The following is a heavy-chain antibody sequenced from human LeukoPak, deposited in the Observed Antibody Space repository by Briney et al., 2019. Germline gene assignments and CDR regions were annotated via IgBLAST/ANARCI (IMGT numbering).Heavy chain of an antibody. V-gene: IGHV3-21*04. CDR3: AKANTDIVVVPAAWSDY. Sequence: GGSLRLSCAASGFTFSSYSMNWVRQAPGKGLEWVSSISSSSSYIYYADSVKGRFTISRDNAKNSLYLQMNSLRAEDTAVYYCAKANTDIVVVPAAWSDYWGQGTLVTVSS. D-gene: IGHD2-2*01. CDR2: ISSSSSYI. J-gene: IGHJ4*02. CDR1: GFTFSSYS.